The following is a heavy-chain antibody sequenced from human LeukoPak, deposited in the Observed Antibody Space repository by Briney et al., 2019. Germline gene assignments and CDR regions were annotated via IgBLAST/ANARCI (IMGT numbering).Heavy chain of an antibody. CDR2: IIPIFGTA. CDR1: GGTFSSYA. Sequence: ASVKVSCKASGGTFSSYAISWVRQAPGQGLEWMGGIIPIFGTANYAQKFQGRVTITTDESTSTAYMELSSLRSDDTAIYYCARVDRYYYYLDVWGKGTAVTVSS. V-gene: IGHV1-69*05. J-gene: IGHJ6*03. CDR3: ARVDRYYYYLDV.